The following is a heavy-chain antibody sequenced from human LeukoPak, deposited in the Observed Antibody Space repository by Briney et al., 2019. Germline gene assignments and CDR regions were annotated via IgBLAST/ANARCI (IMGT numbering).Heavy chain of an antibody. D-gene: IGHD1-1*01. V-gene: IGHV4-34*01. CDR1: GGIFNGYY. CDR3: ARGRFGNPLQLQPRRPFDM. CDR2: INRSGTT. J-gene: IGHJ3*02. Sequence: PSETQSLTCAVYGGIFNGYYWSWIRQPPGKGLEWIGEINRSGTTNYNPTLKSRVTISVDTSKSQVSLKLTSVTAADTAVFYCARGRFGNPLQLQPRRPFDMWGQGTVVTISS.